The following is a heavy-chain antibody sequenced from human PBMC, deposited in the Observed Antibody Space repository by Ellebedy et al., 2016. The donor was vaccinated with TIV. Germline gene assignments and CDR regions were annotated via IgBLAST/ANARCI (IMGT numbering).Heavy chain of an antibody. Sequence: PGGSLRLSCAVSGFTFSDYDMSWVRQAPGKGPEWVSAITNSGAGTYYGNSVKGRFTISRANSKNTVYLQMNSLRAEDTALYYCRAYGSGSRRAFEHWGQGTLVTVSS. J-gene: IGHJ4*02. CDR3: RAYGSGSRRAFEH. CDR1: GFTFSDYD. V-gene: IGHV3-23*01. CDR2: ITNSGAGT. D-gene: IGHD3-10*01.